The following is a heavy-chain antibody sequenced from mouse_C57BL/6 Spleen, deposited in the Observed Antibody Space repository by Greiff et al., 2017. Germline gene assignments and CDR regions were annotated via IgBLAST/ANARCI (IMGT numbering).Heavy chain of an antibody. J-gene: IGHJ3*01. CDR2: INPSSGYT. CDR1: GYTFTSYW. CDR3: ARGDGSSYGWFAY. V-gene: IGHV1-7*01. Sequence: VQLVESGAELAKPGASVKLSCKASGYTFTSYWMHWVKQRPGQGLEWIGYINPSSGYTKYNQKFKDKATLTADKSSSTAYMQLSSLTYEDSAVYYCARGDGSSYGWFAYWGQGTLVTVSA. D-gene: IGHD1-1*01.